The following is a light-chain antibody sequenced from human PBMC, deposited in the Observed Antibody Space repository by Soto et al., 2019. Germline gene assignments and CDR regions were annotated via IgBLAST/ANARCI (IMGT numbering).Light chain of an antibody. CDR3: CSYAGSYTFV. CDR2: EVR. J-gene: IGLJ1*01. V-gene: IGLV2-14*01. CDR1: SSDVGGYDF. Sequence: QSALTQPASVSGSVGQSITISCTGTSSDVGGYDFVSWYQHHPGKAPKLIIYEVRTRPSGVSDRFSGSKSGNTASLTISGLQAEDEADYYCCSYAGSYTFVFGTGTKLTVL.